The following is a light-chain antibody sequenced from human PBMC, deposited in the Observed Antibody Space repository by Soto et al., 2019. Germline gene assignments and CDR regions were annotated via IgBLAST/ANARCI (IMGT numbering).Light chain of an antibody. J-gene: IGKJ4*01. CDR2: SAS. V-gene: IGKV1-39*01. CDR1: QRISAF. Sequence: DIQMTQSPSSLSSSVGDSVTITCLAGQRISAFLNWYHQKPGKAPKLLIYSASYLQSGVPSNFSGSGSGTDFTLSIVTLQPEDSGTYFCQQSYRLPLTFGGGTKV. CDR3: QQSYRLPLT.